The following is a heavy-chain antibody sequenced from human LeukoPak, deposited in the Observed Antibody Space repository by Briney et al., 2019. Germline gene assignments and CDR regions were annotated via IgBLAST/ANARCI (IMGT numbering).Heavy chain of an antibody. CDR1: GFPFSSYW. Sequence: PGGSLRLSCVASGFPFSSYWMTWVRQATGKGLEWVANIKQDGSKKSYVDSVKGRFTISRDNAKNSLYLQMNSLRAEDTAIYYCTRVGYIDEGIDYWGQGTLVIVSS. V-gene: IGHV3-7*04. D-gene: IGHD5-24*01. J-gene: IGHJ4*02. CDR3: TRVGYIDEGIDY. CDR2: IKQDGSKK.